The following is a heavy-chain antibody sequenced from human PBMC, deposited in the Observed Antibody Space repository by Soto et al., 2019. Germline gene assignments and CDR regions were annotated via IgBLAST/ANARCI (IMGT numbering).Heavy chain of an antibody. CDR3: ARGYGRNFDY. J-gene: IGHJ4*02. V-gene: IGHV4-34*01. D-gene: IGHD3-10*01. CDR1: GGSFSGYY. CDR2: INHSGST. Sequence: QVQLQQWGAGLLKPSETLSLTCAVYGGSFSGYYWCWIRQPPGKGLEWIGEINHSGSTNYNPSLKSRVTISVDTSKNKFSLKLSSVTAADTALYYGARGYGRNFDYWGQGTLVTVSS.